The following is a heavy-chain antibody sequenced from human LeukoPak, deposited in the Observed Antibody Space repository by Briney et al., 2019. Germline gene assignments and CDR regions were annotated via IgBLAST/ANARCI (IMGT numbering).Heavy chain of an antibody. CDR3: ARVPDYYDSRGGAYYYYGMDV. CDR2: IIPILGIA. J-gene: IGHJ6*02. Sequence: WASVKVSCKASGGTFSSYAISWVRQAPGQGLEWMGRIIPILGIANYAQKFQGRVTITADKSTSTAYMELSSLRSEDTAVYYCARVPDYYDSRGGAYYYYGMDVWGQGTTVTVSS. CDR1: GGTFSSYA. V-gene: IGHV1-69*04. D-gene: IGHD3-22*01.